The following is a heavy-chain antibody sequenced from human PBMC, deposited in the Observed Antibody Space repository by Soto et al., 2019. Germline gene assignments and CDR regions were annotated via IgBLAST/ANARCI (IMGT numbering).Heavy chain of an antibody. CDR1: GGSISSYY. D-gene: IGHD1-7*01. V-gene: IGHV4-59*01. CDR3: ARGNYGACFDY. CDR2: IYYSGST. J-gene: IGHJ4*02. Sequence: SETLSLTCTVSGGSISSYYWSWIRQPPGKGLEWIGYIYYSGSTNYNPSLKSRVTISVDTSKNQFSLKLSSVTAADTAVYYCARGNYGACFDYWGQGTLVTVSS.